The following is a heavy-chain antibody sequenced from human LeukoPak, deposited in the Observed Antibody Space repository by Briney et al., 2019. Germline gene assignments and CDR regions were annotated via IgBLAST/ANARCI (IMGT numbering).Heavy chain of an antibody. CDR2: TSYDGSNK. D-gene: IGHD3-3*01. CDR3: AKEGHYDFWSGYYQPLDY. V-gene: IGHV3-30*18. Sequence: GGSLRLSCAASGFTFSSYGMHWVRQAPGKGLEWVAVTSYDGSNKYYADSVKGRFTISRDNSKNTLYLQMNSLRAEDTAVYYCAKEGHYDFWSGYYQPLDYWGQGTLVTVSS. CDR1: GFTFSSYG. J-gene: IGHJ4*02.